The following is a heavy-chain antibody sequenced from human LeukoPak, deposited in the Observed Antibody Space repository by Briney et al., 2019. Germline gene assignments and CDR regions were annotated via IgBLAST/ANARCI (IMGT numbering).Heavy chain of an antibody. CDR2: IYYSGST. CDR1: GGSISSSSYY. Sequence: PSETLSLTCTVSGGSISSSSYYWGWIRQPPGKGLEWIGSIYYSGSTYYNPSLKSRVTISVDTSKNQFSLKLSSVTAADMAVYYCARGLYYDFWSGREPHYYYYMDVWGKGTTVTVSS. CDR3: ARGLYYDFWSGREPHYYYYMDV. V-gene: IGHV4-39*07. J-gene: IGHJ6*03. D-gene: IGHD3-3*01.